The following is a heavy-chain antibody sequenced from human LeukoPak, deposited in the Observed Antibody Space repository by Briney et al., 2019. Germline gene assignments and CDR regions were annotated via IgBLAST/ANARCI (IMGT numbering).Heavy chain of an antibody. J-gene: IGHJ4*02. D-gene: IGHD6-19*01. V-gene: IGHV4-34*01. CDR3: ARGSGHSSGWLPFDY. CDR2: INHNGST. CDR1: GGSFSGYY. Sequence: SETLSLTCAVYGGSFSGYYWSWIRQPPGKGLEWIGEINHNGSTNYNPSLKSRVTISVDTSKNQFSLKLSSVTAADTAVYYCARGSGHSSGWLPFDYWGQGTLVTVSS.